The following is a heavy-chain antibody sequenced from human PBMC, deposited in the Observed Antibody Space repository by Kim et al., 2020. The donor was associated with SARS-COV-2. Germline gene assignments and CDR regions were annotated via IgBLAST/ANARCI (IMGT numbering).Heavy chain of an antibody. D-gene: IGHD3-22*01. CDR2: ISAYNGNT. J-gene: IGHJ4*02. CDR1: GYTFTSYG. CDR3: SRVRGRYVSSGYYSYFDY. Sequence: ASVKVSCKASGYTFTSYGISWVRQAPGQGLEWMGWISAYNGNTNYAQKLQGRVTMTTDTSTSTAYMGLRSLRSDETAVYYCSRVRGRYVSSGYYSYFDYWGQGTLVTVSA. V-gene: IGHV1-18*04.